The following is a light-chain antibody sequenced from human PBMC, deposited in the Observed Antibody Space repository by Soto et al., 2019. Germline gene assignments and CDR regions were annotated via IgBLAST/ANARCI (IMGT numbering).Light chain of an antibody. V-gene: IGKV3-20*01. CDR3: QHYGSSPPFT. Sequence: VLTQSPGTLSLSPGERATLSCRASQSISSGSLAWYQQKPGQAPRLLIFAASARVTGIPDRFSGSGSWTGFTLTISRLEPEDFAVYYCQHYGSSPPFTFGPGTKVDIK. CDR1: QSISSGS. CDR2: AAS. J-gene: IGKJ3*01.